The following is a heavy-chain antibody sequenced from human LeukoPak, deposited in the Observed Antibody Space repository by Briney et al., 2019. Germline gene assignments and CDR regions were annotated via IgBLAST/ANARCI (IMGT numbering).Heavy chain of an antibody. V-gene: IGHV1-8*01. D-gene: IGHD2-2*01. CDR2: MNPNSGNT. CDR3: ARGYCSSTSCFFSVYYFDY. J-gene: IGHJ4*02. CDR1: GYTFTSYD. Sequence: ASVKVSCKASGYTFTSYDINWVRQATGQGLEWMGWMNPNSGNTGYAQKFQGRVTMTRNTSISTAYMELSSLRSEDTAVYYCARGYCSSTSCFFSVYYFDYWGQGTLVTVSS.